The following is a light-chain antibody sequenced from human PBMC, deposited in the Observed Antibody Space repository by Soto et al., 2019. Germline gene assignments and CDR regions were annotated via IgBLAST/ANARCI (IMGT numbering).Light chain of an antibody. CDR2: EVS. CDR3: SSHTSSCYV. V-gene: IGLV2-14*01. Sequence: QSVLTQPASVSGSPGQSITISCTGTSSDVGGYNYVSWYQQHPGKAPKLMIYEVSNRPSGVSNRFSGSKSGNTASLTISGLQAEDEADYYCSSHTSSCYVFGTGTKVTVL. J-gene: IGLJ1*01. CDR1: SSDVGGYNY.